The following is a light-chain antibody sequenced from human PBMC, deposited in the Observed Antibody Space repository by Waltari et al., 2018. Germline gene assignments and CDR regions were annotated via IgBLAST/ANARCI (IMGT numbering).Light chain of an antibody. CDR3: CSYGGRSTWL. CDR1: SDVLGNYIP. J-gene: IGLJ3*02. Sequence: QSAPTQPASVSGSPGQSITISCTGISDVLGNYIPVSWYQQHPGTAPKPLIYEGTKRPSGVVNPFPASKSGNQASLTISGLQSEDEADYHCCSYGGRSTWLFGGGTRLTVL. V-gene: IGLV2-23*01. CDR2: EGT.